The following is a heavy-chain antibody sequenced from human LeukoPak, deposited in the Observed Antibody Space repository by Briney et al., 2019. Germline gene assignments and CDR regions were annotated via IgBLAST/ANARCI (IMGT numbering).Heavy chain of an antibody. Sequence: GGSLRLSCAASGFTFSSYEMNWVRQAPGKGLDWVSYISSSGSTIYYADSVKGRFTISRDNAKNSLYLQMNSLRAEDTAVYYCAIDVGGSGSYVYFQHWGQGTLVTVSS. CDR3: AIDVGGSGSYVYFQH. CDR2: ISSSGSTI. J-gene: IGHJ1*01. D-gene: IGHD3-10*01. V-gene: IGHV3-48*03. CDR1: GFTFSSYE.